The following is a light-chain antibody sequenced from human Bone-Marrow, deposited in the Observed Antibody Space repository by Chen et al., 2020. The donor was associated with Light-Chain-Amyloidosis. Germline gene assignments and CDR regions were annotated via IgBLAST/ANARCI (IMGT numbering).Light chain of an antibody. V-gene: IGKV3-20*01. CDR3: QQYGTSPLT. CDR1: QTISSNY. CDR2: GSS. J-gene: IGKJ4*01. Sequence: EIVLTQSPGTLSLSPGEGANLSCRASQTISSNYLTWYQQKFGQAPRLLIYGSSSRATGIPDRFTGSGSGTDFTLTINRLETEDFAIYYCQQYGTSPLTFGGGTKVEIK.